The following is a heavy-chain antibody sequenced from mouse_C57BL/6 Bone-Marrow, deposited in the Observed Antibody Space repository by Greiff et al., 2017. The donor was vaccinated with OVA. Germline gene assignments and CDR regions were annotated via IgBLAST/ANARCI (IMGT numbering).Heavy chain of an antibody. D-gene: IGHD2-1*01. CDR3: ARRDGNYGLRFPH. V-gene: IGHV1-82*01. J-gene: IGHJ2*01. Sequence: QVQLQQSGPELVKPVASVKISCKASGYAFSSSWMNWVKQRPGKGLEWIGRIYPGDGDTNYNGKFKGKATLTADKSSSTAYMQLSSLTSEDSAVYFCARRDGNYGLRFPHWGQGTTLTVSS. CDR1: GYAFSSSW. CDR2: IYPGDGDT.